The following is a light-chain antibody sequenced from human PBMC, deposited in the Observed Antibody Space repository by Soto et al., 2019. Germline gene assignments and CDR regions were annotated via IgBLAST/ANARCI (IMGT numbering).Light chain of an antibody. CDR3: QQYNNWPL. CDR2: GAS. CDR1: QSVSSN. V-gene: IGKV3-15*01. Sequence: EIVMTQSPANLSVSPGERATLSCRASQSVSSNLAWYQQKPGQAPRLLIYGASTRATGIPARFSGSGSGTEFTLTISSLQSEDFAVYYCQQYNNWPLFGGGTKVDIK. J-gene: IGKJ4*01.